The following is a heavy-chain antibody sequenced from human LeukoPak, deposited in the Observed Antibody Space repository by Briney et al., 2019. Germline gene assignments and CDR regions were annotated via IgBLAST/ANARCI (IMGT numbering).Heavy chain of an antibody. CDR1: GGSFSGYY. CDR3: ARVGGITIFGVVTPYYYYGMDV. V-gene: IGHV4-34*01. CDR2: INHSGST. D-gene: IGHD3-3*01. Sequence: LETLSLTCAVYGGSFSGYYWSWIRQPPGKGLEWIGEINHSGSTHYNPSLKSRVTISVDTSKNQFSLKLSSVTAADTAVYYCARVGGITIFGVVTPYYYYGMDVWGQGTTVTVSS. J-gene: IGHJ6*02.